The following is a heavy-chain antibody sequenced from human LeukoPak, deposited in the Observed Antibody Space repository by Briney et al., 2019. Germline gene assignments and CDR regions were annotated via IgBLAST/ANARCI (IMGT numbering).Heavy chain of an antibody. V-gene: IGHV3-21*01. Sequence: PGGSLRLSCAASGFTFSSYTMNWVRQAPGKGLEWVSYISSSSTYIYYADSVKGRFTISRDNAKNSLYLQMNSLRAEDTAVYYCARTTETSYFYYYIDVWGKGTTVTVSS. D-gene: IGHD4-17*01. CDR3: ARTTETSYFYYYIDV. CDR2: ISSSSTYI. CDR1: GFTFSSYT. J-gene: IGHJ6*03.